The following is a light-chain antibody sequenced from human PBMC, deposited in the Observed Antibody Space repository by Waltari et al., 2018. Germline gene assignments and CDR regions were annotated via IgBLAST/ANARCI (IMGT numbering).Light chain of an antibody. Sequence: DIQMTQSPSTLSASVGDRVPITCRASQRISSWLAWYQPKPGKAPKPLIYKTSSLESGVPSSFSGSGSGTEFSLTISSLQPDDFATYDCQQYNSYLLTFGGGTKVEIK. CDR3: QQYNSYLLT. CDR1: QRISSW. V-gene: IGKV1-5*03. J-gene: IGKJ4*01. CDR2: KTS.